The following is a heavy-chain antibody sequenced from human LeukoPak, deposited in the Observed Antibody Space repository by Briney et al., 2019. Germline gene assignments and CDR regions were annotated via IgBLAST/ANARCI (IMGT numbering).Heavy chain of an antibody. CDR1: GGSISSSGYY. CDR2: IYTSGST. Sequence: SETLSLTCTVSGGSISSSGYYWSWIRQPAGKGLEWIGRIYTSGSTNYNPSLKGRVTISVDTSKNQFSLKLSSVTAADTAVYYCARDGSAAGYSSRGDYSYMDVWGKGTTVTISS. V-gene: IGHV4-61*02. J-gene: IGHJ6*03. CDR3: ARDGSAAGYSSRGDYSYMDV. D-gene: IGHD6-13*01.